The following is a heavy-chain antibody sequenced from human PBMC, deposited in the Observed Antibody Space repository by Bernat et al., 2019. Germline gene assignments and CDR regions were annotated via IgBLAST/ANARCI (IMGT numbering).Heavy chain of an antibody. CDR2: IRYDGNNK. CDR3: AKVATPYYYYGVDV. Sequence: QVQLVESGGGVVQPGGSLRLSFAASGFTFSHYGMHWVRQAPGKGLEWVAFIRYDGNNKNYADSVKGRFTISRDNSKNTLYLQMNSLSGDDTAMYYCAKVATPYYYYGVDVWGQGTTVTVSS. D-gene: IGHD5-12*01. J-gene: IGHJ6*02. V-gene: IGHV3-30*02. CDR1: GFTFSHYG.